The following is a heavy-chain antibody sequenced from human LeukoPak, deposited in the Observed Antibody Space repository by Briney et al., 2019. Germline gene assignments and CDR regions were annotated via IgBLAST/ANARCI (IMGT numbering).Heavy chain of an antibody. D-gene: IGHD6-13*01. CDR1: GFTFSSYN. CDR2: ISSSSSYI. V-gene: IGHV3-21*01. J-gene: IGHJ4*02. Sequence: GGSLRLSCAASGFTFSSYNMNWVRQAPGKGLEWVSSISSSSSYIYYADSVKGRFTISRDNAKNSLYLQMNSLRAEDTAVYYCASDTFGYSSSWYEDYWGQGTLVTVSS. CDR3: ASDTFGYSSSWYEDY.